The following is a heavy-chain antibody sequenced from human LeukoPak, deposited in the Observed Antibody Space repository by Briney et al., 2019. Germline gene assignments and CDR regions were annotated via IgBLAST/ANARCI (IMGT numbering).Heavy chain of an antibody. CDR1: GGSISSYY. J-gene: IGHJ3*02. CDR2: IYTSGST. V-gene: IGHV4-4*07. D-gene: IGHD6-19*01. Sequence: PSETLSLTCTVSGGSISSYYWSWIRQPAGKGLEWIGRIYTSGSTNYNPSLKSRVTMSVDTSKNQFSLKLSSGTAADTAVYYCATFGSGWIKGDAFDIWGQGTMVTVSS. CDR3: ATFGSGWIKGDAFDI.